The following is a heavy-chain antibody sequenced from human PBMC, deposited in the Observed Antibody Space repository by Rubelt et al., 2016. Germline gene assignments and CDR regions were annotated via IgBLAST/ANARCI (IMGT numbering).Heavy chain of an antibody. Sequence: EVQLVESGGGLVKPGGSLRPSCAASGFTFSSYSMNWVRQAPGKGLEWVSSISSGSSYIYYAESVKGRFTISRDNAKNSLYLQMNSLRAEDTAVYYCASDTSGYRYFGNWGQGTLVTVSS. CDR2: ISSGSSYI. CDR1: GFTFSSYS. J-gene: IGHJ4*02. D-gene: IGHD3-22*01. CDR3: ASDTSGYRYFGN. V-gene: IGHV3-21*01.